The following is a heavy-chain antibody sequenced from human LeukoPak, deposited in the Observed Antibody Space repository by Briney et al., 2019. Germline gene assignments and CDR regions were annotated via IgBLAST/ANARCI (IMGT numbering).Heavy chain of an antibody. CDR3: ARSQPIVYGSGTDY. CDR1: RFTVSSNY. Sequence: GGSLRLSCAASRFTVSSNYMSWVRQAPGKGLEWVSVIYSGGSTYYADSVKGRFTISRDNSKNTLYLQTNSLRAEDTAVYYCARSQPIVYGSGTDYWGQGTLVTVSS. V-gene: IGHV3-66*01. J-gene: IGHJ4*02. CDR2: IYSGGST. D-gene: IGHD3-10*01.